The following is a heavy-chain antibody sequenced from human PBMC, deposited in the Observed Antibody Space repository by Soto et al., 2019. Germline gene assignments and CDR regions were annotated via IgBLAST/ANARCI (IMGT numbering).Heavy chain of an antibody. CDR1: GFIFSNFG. CDR2: ISSDEKIK. J-gene: IGHJ4*02. CDR3: ARGLRSVLDY. D-gene: IGHD6-6*01. Sequence: HPGGSLRLSCVASGFIFSNFGMHWVRQAPGKGLEWVAVISSDEKIKQYADSVRGRFAISRDNSKNTLYLQMTSLRAEDTAIYYCARGLRSVLDYWGQGTLVTVS. V-gene: IGHV3-33*01.